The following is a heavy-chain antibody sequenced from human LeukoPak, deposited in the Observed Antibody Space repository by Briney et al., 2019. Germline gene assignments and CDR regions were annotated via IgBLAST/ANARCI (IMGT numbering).Heavy chain of an antibody. V-gene: IGHV4-39*01. Sequence: SETLSLTCTVSGGSISSSTYYWVWIRQPPGKGLEWIGSIYYSGSTYYNPSLKSRVTISVDTSKRQFSLKLSSVTAADTAVYYCASGREDGSGWSKFDYWGQGTLVTVSS. J-gene: IGHJ4*02. CDR2: IYYSGST. CDR1: GGSISSSTYY. CDR3: ASGREDGSGWSKFDY. D-gene: IGHD6-13*01.